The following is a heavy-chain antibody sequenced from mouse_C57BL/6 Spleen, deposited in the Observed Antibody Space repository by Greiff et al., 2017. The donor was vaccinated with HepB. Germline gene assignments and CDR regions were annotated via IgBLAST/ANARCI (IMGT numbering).Heavy chain of an antibody. CDR1: GFSFTSYG. J-gene: IGHJ1*03. CDR2: IWSGGST. V-gene: IGHV2-2*01. Sequence: QVQLKQSGPGLVQPSQSLSITCTVSGFSFTSYGVHWVRQSPGKGLEWLGVIWSGGSTDYNAAFISRLSISKDNSKSQVFFKMNSLQADDTAIYYCARTLYYYGSSYWYFDVWGTGTTVTVSS. CDR3: ARTLYYYGSSYWYFDV. D-gene: IGHD1-1*01.